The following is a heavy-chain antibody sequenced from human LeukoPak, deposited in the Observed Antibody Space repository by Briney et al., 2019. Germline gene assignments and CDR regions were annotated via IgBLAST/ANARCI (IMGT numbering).Heavy chain of an antibody. CDR1: GGSISSGGYY. V-gene: IGHV4-31*03. CDR2: IYYSGST. CDR3: ARVSAAGIYFDY. Sequence: SQTLSLTCTVSGGSISSGGYYWSWIRQHPGKGLEWIGHIYYSGSTYYNPSLKSRVTISVDTSKNQFSLKLSSVTAADTAVYYCARVSAAGIYFDYWGQGTLVTVSS. D-gene: IGHD6-13*01. J-gene: IGHJ4*02.